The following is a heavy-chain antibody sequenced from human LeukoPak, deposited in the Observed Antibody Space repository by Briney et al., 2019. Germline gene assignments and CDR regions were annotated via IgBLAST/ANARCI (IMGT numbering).Heavy chain of an antibody. CDR2: INPTGGST. CDR1: GYTFTSYY. V-gene: IGHV1-46*01. D-gene: IGHD3-10*01. J-gene: IGHJ4*02. CDR3: ARGSITMVRGVKTFDY. Sequence: ASVKVSCKASGYTFTSYYMHWVRQATGQGLEWMGLINPTGGSTGYAQKFQGRVTMTRDTSISTAYMELSGLRSDDTAVYYCARGSITMVRGVKTFDYWGQGTLVTVSS.